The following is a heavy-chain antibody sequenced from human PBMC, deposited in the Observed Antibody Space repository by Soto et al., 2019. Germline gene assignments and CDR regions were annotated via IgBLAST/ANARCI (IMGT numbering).Heavy chain of an antibody. CDR2: IYYSGST. D-gene: IGHD3-10*01. J-gene: IGHJ4*02. V-gene: IGHV4-59*08. CDR3: ARHGLWFGGSYYFDY. CDR1: GGSISSYY. Sequence: SETLSLTCTVSGGSISSYYWSWIRQPPGKGLEWIGYIYYSGSTNYNPSLKSRVTISVDTSKNQFSLKLSSVTAADTAVYYCARHGLWFGGSYYFDYWGQGTLVTVSS.